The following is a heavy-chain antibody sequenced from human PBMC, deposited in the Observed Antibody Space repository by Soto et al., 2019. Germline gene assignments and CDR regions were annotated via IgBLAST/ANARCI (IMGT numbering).Heavy chain of an antibody. D-gene: IGHD3-16*02. V-gene: IGHV5-51*01. Sequence: GESLKISCQGFGYSFTSFWIGWVRQMPGKGLEWMGIINPVDSDTRYSPSFQGQVTISVDKSITTAYLQWSSLKASDTAMYYCAKARCYTTDCYVPDSWGQGTLVTVSS. J-gene: IGHJ5*01. CDR2: INPVDSDT. CDR3: AKARCYTTDCYVPDS. CDR1: GYSFTSFW.